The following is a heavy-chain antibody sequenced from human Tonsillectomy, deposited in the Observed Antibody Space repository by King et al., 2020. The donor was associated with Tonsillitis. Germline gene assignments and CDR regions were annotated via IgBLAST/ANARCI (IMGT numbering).Heavy chain of an antibody. CDR1: GFTFSAHT. CDR3: ARGTTATPTSGYNWFDP. CDR2: IPSSSTYI. V-gene: IGHV3-21*01. D-gene: IGHD1-1*01. J-gene: IGHJ5*02. Sequence: VQLVGSGGGLVKPGGSLRLSCSASGFTFSAHTMNWVRQAPGKGLEWVSSIPSSSTYIFYAASVKGRCTISRDNARASVFLQLNSLTAGDTAVYYCARGTTATPTSGYNWFDPWGQGTLVTVSS.